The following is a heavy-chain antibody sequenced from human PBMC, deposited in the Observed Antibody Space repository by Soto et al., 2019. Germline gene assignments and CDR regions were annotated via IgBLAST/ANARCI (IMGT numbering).Heavy chain of an antibody. CDR2: ISGSGGNA. D-gene: IGHD1-26*01. CDR1: GFTFSSYA. CDR3: AKGGGRGGSFNTRVDY. J-gene: IGHJ4*02. Sequence: GSLRLSCAASGFTFSSYAMNWVRQAPGKGLEWVSGISGSGGNAYYADSVKGRFTISRDNSKNTLYLQMYSLRAGDMAVDYCAKGGGRGGSFNTRVDYWGQGTLVTV. V-gene: IGHV3-23*01.